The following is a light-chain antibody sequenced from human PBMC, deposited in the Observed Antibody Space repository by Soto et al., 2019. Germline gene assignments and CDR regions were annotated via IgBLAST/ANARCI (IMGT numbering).Light chain of an antibody. Sequence: DIQMTQSPSSLSASVGDRVTITCQATQDIKNYLSWYQQKPGKAPKLLIYDASNLATGVPSRFNGSGSGTDFTFTITSLQPEDIAGYFCQQYDDLPLTFGGGTKVEIK. CDR3: QQYDDLPLT. V-gene: IGKV1-33*01. J-gene: IGKJ4*01. CDR1: QDIKNY. CDR2: DAS.